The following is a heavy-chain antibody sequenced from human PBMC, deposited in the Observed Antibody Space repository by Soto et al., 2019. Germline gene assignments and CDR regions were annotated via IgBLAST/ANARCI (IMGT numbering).Heavy chain of an antibody. CDR3: ARVSSTTYYGMDV. CDR1: GSTFSSYA. D-gene: IGHD2-2*01. V-gene: IGHV1-69*13. CDR2: IIPIFGTA. J-gene: IGHJ6*02. Sequence: SVKVSCKASGSTFSSYAISCVRQAPGQGLEWMGGIIPIFGTANYAQKFQGRVTITADESTSTAYMELSSLRSEDTAVYYCARVSSTTYYGMDVWGQGTTVTVSS.